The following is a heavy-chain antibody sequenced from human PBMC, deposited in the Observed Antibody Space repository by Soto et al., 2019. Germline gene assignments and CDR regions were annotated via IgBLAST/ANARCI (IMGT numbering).Heavy chain of an antibody. CDR1: GGSIGGYY. CDR3: VRGGMSDKIFDY. J-gene: IGHJ4*02. CDR2: ISSSSSSI. Sequence: LSLTCTVSGGSIGGYYWSWVRQAPGKGLEWVSYISSSSSSIYYADSVKGRFTISRDNDKNSLYLQMNSLKTEDTAVYYCVRGGMSDKIFDYWGQGTLVTVSS. V-gene: IGHV3-11*01. D-gene: IGHD3-16*01.